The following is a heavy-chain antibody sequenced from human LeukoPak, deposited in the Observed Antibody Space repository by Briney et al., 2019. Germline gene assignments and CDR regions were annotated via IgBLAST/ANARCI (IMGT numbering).Heavy chain of an antibody. D-gene: IGHD4-23*01. CDR2: IRYDGSNK. CDR3: ANPYLTPDAFDI. CDR1: GFTFSSYG. J-gene: IGHJ3*02. Sequence: GGSLRLSCAASGFTFSSYGMHWVRQAPGKGLGWGAFIRYDGSNKYYADSVKGRFTISRDNSKNTLYLQMNSLRAEDTAVYYCANPYLTPDAFDIWGQGTMVTVSS. V-gene: IGHV3-30*02.